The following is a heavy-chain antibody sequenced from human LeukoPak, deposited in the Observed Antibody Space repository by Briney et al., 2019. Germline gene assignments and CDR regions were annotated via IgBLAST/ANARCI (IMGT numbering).Heavy chain of an antibody. Sequence: SETLSLTCAVYGGPFSGYLWSWIRQPPGEGLEWIGEINHSGSTNYNPSLKSRVCISVDTSKKQFSLKMSSVTAADTAVYYCARGFHLNYDILTGYYRYGAFDIWGQGTTVTVSS. D-gene: IGHD3-9*01. J-gene: IGHJ3*02. CDR3: ARGFHLNYDILTGYYRYGAFDI. V-gene: IGHV4-34*01. CDR1: GGPFSGYL. CDR2: INHSGST.